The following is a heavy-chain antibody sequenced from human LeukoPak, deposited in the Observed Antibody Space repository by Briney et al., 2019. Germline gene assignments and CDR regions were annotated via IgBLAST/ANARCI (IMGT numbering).Heavy chain of an antibody. CDR1: GYTFMDYY. J-gene: IGHJ4*02. CDR2: INPNSGGT. Sequence: ASVKVSCKASGYTFMDYYLHWVRQAPGQGLEWMGWINPNSGGTNSAQKFQGRVTMTRDTSISTAYMELSGLRSDDTAVCYCARDVGSGNYYNCFDYWGQGILVTVSS. CDR3: ARDVGSGNYYNCFDY. V-gene: IGHV1-2*02. D-gene: IGHD3-10*01.